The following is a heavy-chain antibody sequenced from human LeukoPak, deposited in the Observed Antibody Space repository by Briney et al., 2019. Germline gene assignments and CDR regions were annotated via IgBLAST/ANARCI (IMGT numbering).Heavy chain of an antibody. CDR3: ARGGVGSGYGIDGDFDY. J-gene: IGHJ4*02. V-gene: IGHV3-30*04. CDR2: ISYDGSNK. CDR1: GFTFSSYA. Sequence: GGSLRLSCAASGFTFSSYAMHWVRRAPGKGLEWVAVISYDGSNKYYADSVKGRFTISRDNSKNTLYLQMNSLRAEDTAVYYCARGGVGSGYGIDGDFDYWGQGTLVTVSS. D-gene: IGHD5-12*01.